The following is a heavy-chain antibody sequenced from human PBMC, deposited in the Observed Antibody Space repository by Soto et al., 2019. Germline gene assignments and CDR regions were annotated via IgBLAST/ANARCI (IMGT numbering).Heavy chain of an antibody. Sequence: SETLSLTCTVSGGSISSSSYYWGWIRQPPGKGLEWIGSIYYSGSTYYNPSLKSRVTISVDTSKNQFSLKLSSVTAADTAVYYCASDLRMITFGGVIVTQIDYWGQGTLVSVSS. V-gene: IGHV4-39*01. CDR3: ASDLRMITFGGVIVTQIDY. J-gene: IGHJ4*02. D-gene: IGHD3-16*02. CDR1: GGSISSSSYY. CDR2: IYYSGST.